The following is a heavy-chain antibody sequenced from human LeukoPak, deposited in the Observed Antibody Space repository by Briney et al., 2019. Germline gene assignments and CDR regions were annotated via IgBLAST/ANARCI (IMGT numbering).Heavy chain of an antibody. J-gene: IGHJ4*02. V-gene: IGHV3-72*01. D-gene: IGHD4-17*01. CDR1: GFTFSDHC. CDR2: TRNKANSYTT. Sequence: GGSLRLSCAASGFTFSDHCMDWVRQAPGKGLEWVGRTRNKANSYTTEYAASVKGRFTISRDDSKNSLYLQMNSLKTEDTAVYYCARGRVTTLYYFDYWGQGTLVTVSS. CDR3: ARGRVTTLYYFDY.